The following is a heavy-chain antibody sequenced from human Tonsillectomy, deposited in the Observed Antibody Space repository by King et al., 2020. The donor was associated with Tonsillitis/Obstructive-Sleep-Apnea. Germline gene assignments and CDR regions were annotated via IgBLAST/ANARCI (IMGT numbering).Heavy chain of an antibody. CDR2: ISYDGNYK. V-gene: IGHV3-30*04. J-gene: IGHJ4*02. Sequence: QLVQSGRGVVHPGRSLRLSCAASGFTFSSYAMHWVRQAPGKGLEWVAVISYDGNYKYYADSVKGQFTISRDNSKNTLYLQMNSLRAEDTAVYYCARGSTYDFWSGFDYWGQGTLVTVSS. D-gene: IGHD3-3*01. CDR3: ARGSTYDFWSGFDY. CDR1: GFTFSSYA.